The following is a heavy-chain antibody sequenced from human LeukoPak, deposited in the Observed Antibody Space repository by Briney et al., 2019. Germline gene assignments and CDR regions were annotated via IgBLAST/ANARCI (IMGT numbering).Heavy chain of an antibody. CDR2: ISYDGSNK. CDR1: GFTFSSYG. Sequence: GGSLRLSCAASGFTFSSYGMHWVRQAPGKGLEWVAVISYDGSNKYYADSVKGRFTTSRDNSKNTLYLQMGSLRAEDMAVYYCARGQFLEWLLQDYWGQGTLVTVSS. D-gene: IGHD3-3*01. CDR3: ARGQFLEWLLQDY. J-gene: IGHJ4*02. V-gene: IGHV3-30*03.